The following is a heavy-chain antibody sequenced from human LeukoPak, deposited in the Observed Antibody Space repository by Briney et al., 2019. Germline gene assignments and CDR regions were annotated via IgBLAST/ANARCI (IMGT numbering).Heavy chain of an antibody. CDR1: GYTFTSYG. Sequence: ASVKVSCKASGYTFTSYGISWVRQAPGQGLEWMGWISAYNGNTNYAQKLQGRVTMTTDTSTSTAYMELRSLRSDDTAVYYCARAPRGYSYGPLYYYYMDVWGKGTTVTVSS. V-gene: IGHV1-18*01. CDR3: ARAPRGYSYGPLYYYYMDV. CDR2: ISAYNGNT. D-gene: IGHD5-18*01. J-gene: IGHJ6*03.